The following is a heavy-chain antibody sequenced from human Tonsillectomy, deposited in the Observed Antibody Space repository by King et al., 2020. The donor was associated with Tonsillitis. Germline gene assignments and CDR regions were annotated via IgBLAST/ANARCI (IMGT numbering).Heavy chain of an antibody. D-gene: IGHD2-15*01. CDR2: IYTSGST. V-gene: IGHV4-4*07. J-gene: IGHJ6*02. Sequence: VQLQESGPGLVKPSETLSLTCTVSGGSINSYYWSWIRQPAGKGLEWIGRIYTSGSTNYNPSLKSRVTMSVDTSKNKFSLKLSSVTAADTAVYYCARVPRYCSGGSCSYYGMDVWGQGTTVTVSS. CDR1: GGSINSYY. CDR3: ARVPRYCSGGSCSYYGMDV.